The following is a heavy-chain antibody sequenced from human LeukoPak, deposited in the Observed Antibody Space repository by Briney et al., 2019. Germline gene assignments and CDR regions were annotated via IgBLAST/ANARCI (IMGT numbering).Heavy chain of an antibody. V-gene: IGHV3-7*03. CDR1: GFTFSSYA. CDR3: VRKPVDY. J-gene: IGHJ4*02. Sequence: PGGSLRLSCAASGFTFSSYAMHWVRQAPGKGLEWVANLKEDGSEKYYVDSVKGRFTISRDNAKNSLFLQMNSLRAEDTAVYYCVRKPVDYWGQGTLVTVSS. CDR2: LKEDGSEK.